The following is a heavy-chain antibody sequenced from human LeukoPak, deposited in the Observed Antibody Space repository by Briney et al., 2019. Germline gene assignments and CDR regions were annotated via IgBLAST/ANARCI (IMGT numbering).Heavy chain of an antibody. Sequence: SETLSLTCTVSGGSISSYYWSWIRQPPGKGLEWIGYIYYSGSTNYNPSLKSRVTISVDTSKDQFSLKLSSVTAADTAVYYCARDGMGGIKAFDIWGQGTMVTVS. V-gene: IGHV4-59*01. J-gene: IGHJ3*02. CDR1: GGSISSYY. D-gene: IGHD3-10*01. CDR3: ARDGMGGIKAFDI. CDR2: IYYSGST.